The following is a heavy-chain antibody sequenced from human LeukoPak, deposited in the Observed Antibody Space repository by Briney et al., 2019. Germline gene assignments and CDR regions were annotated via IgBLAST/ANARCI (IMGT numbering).Heavy chain of an antibody. CDR3: AKDWYAGIAAAGNFDY. J-gene: IGHJ4*02. V-gene: IGHV3-30*18. D-gene: IGHD6-13*01. CDR2: ISYDGSNK. Sequence: PGGSLRLSCAASGFTFSSYGMHWVRQAPGKGLEWVAVISYDGSNKYSADSVKGRFTISRDNSKNTLYLQMNSLRAEDTAVYYCAKDWYAGIAAAGNFDYWGQGTPVTVSS. CDR1: GFTFSSYG.